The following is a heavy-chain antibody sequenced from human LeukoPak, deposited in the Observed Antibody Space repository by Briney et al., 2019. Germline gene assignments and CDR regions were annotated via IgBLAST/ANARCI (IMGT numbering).Heavy chain of an antibody. J-gene: IGHJ3*02. Sequence: SETLSLTCAVYGGSFSGYYWSWIRQPPGKGLEWIGEINHSGSTNYNPSLKSRVTISVDTSKNQFSLKLSSVTAADTAVYYCARLGYYYDSSGYYLDAFDIWGQGTMVTVSS. CDR2: INHSGST. CDR3: ARLGYYYDSSGYYLDAFDI. V-gene: IGHV4-34*01. CDR1: GGSFSGYY. D-gene: IGHD3-22*01.